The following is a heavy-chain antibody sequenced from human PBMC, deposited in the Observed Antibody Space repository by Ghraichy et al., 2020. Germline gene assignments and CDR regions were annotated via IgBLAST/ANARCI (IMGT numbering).Heavy chain of an antibody. D-gene: IGHD2-2*01. Sequence: GGSLRLSCAASGFTFSNAWMSWVRQAPGKGLEWVGRIKSKTDGGTTDYAAPVKGRFTISRDDSKNTLYLQMNSLKTEDTAVYYCTTDGLSYCSSTSCTYGMDVWGQGTTVTVSS. J-gene: IGHJ6*02. CDR2: IKSKTDGGTT. CDR3: TTDGLSYCSSTSCTYGMDV. CDR1: GFTFSNAW. V-gene: IGHV3-15*01.